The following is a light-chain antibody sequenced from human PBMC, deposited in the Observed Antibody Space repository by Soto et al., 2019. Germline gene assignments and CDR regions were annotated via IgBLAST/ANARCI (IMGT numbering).Light chain of an antibody. J-gene: IGKJ4*01. V-gene: IGKV3-11*01. CDR2: DAS. CDR3: QQRSNWRVT. Sequence: TQSPSSLSASVGDRVTITCRASQGISNYLAWYQQKPGQAPRLLIYDASNRATGIPARFSGSGSGTDFTLTISSLEPEDIAVYYCQQRSNWRVTFGGGTKVEIK. CDR1: QGISNY.